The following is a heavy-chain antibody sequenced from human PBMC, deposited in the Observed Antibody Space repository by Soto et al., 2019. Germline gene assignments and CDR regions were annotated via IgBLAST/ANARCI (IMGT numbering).Heavy chain of an antibody. CDR2: IIPIFGTA. CDR3: ARAPYYYDSSGYYWGRRFDY. Sequence: SVKVSCKASGGTFSSYAISWVRQAPGQGLEWMGGIIPIFGTANYAQKFQGRVTITADESTSTAYMELSSLRSEDTAVYYCARAPYYYDSSGYYWGRRFDYWGQGTLVTVSS. CDR1: GGTFSSYA. J-gene: IGHJ4*02. D-gene: IGHD3-22*01. V-gene: IGHV1-69*13.